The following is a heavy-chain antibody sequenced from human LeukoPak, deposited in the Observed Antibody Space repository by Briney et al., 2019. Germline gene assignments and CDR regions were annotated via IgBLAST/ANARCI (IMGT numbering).Heavy chain of an antibody. D-gene: IGHD2-15*01. Sequence: AGGSLRLSCAVSGITLSNYGMTWVRQAPGKGLEWVAGISGSGGSTNYADSVKGRFTISRDSPKNTLFLQMNSLRAEDTAVYYCAKAQVPFNTYCSGGSCYSIGYYYYGMDVWGQGTTVTVSS. CDR2: ISGSGGST. V-gene: IGHV3-23*01. CDR1: GITLSNYG. J-gene: IGHJ6*02. CDR3: AKAQVPFNTYCSGGSCYSIGYYYYGMDV.